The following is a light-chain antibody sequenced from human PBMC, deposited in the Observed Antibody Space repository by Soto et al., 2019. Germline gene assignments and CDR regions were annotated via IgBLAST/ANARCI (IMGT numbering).Light chain of an antibody. V-gene: IGLV2-14*01. Sequence: QSALTQPASVSGSPGQSITISCTGISSDVGGYNYVSWYQHHPDKAPKLIIYDVNDRPSGVPARFSGSKSGTSASLAISGLRSEDEADYYCGGWDDSLSGPVFGGGTKVTVL. CDR1: SSDVGGYNY. J-gene: IGLJ2*01. CDR3: GGWDDSLSGPV. CDR2: DVN.